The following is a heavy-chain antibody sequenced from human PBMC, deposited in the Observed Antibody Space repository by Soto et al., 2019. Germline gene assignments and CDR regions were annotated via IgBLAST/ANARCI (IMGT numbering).Heavy chain of an antibody. J-gene: IGHJ3*02. CDR3: AKIRNSVPDAFDI. CDR2: ISGSGGST. V-gene: IGHV3-23*01. CDR1: GFTFSSYA. Sequence: PGGSLRLSCAASGFTFSSYAMSWVRQAPGKGLEWVSAISGSGGSTYYADSVKSRFTISRDNSKNTLYLQMNSLRAEDTAVYYCAKIRNSVPDAFDIWGQGTMVTVSS. D-gene: IGHD3-10*01.